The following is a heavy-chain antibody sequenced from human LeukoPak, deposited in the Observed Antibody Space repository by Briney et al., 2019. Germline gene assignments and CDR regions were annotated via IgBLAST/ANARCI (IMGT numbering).Heavy chain of an antibody. CDR3: ARAVTVTTNWFDP. CDR2: INHSGST. CDR1: GGSFSGYY. V-gene: IGHV4-34*01. D-gene: IGHD1-1*01. Sequence: SETLSLTCAVYGGSFSGYYWSWIRQPPGKGLEWIGEINHSGSTNYNPSLKSRVTISVDTSKSQFSLKLTSVTAADTAVYYCARAVTVTTNWFDPWGQGTLVTVSS. J-gene: IGHJ5*02.